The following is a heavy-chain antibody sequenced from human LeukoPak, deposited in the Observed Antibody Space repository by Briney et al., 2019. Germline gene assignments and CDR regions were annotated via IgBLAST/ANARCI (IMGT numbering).Heavy chain of an antibody. D-gene: IGHD5-24*01. CDR2: INHSGST. CDR3: ARDGDGYNYEAFDI. Sequence: SETLSLTCAVYGGSFSGYYWSWIRQPPGKGLEWIGEINHSGSTNYNPSLKSRVTMSVDTSKNQFSLKLSSVTAADTAVYYCARDGDGYNYEAFDIWGQGTMVTVSS. V-gene: IGHV4-34*01. J-gene: IGHJ3*02. CDR1: GGSFSGYY.